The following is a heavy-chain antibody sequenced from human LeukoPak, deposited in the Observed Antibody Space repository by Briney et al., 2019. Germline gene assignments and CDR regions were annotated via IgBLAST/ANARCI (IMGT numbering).Heavy chain of an antibody. CDR1: GFTFSSYA. Sequence: GSLRLSCAASGFTFSSYAMHWVRQAPGKGLEWVAVISYDGSHKYYADSVKGRFTISRDSFKNTLYLQMNSLRAEDTAVYYCAKHTTVWLLDTWGQGTLVTVSS. CDR2: ISYDGSHK. D-gene: IGHD3-22*01. CDR3: AKHTTVWLLDT. V-gene: IGHV3-30*18. J-gene: IGHJ5*02.